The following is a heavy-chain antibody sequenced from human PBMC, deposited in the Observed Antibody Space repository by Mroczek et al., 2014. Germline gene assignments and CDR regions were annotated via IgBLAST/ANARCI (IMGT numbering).Heavy chain of an antibody. J-gene: IGHJ2*01. CDR3: ARDRPGIAVAGIGSRGGIYWYFDL. CDR1: GFTFSSYA. D-gene: IGHD6-19*01. Sequence: QVQLVESGGGVVQPGRSLRLSCAASGFTFSSYAMHWVRQAPGKGLEWVAVISYDGSNKYYADSVKGRFTISRDNSKNTLYLQMNSLRAEDTAVYYCARDRPGIAVAGIGSRGGIYWYFDLWGPWHPWSLSPQ. CDR2: ISYDGSNK. V-gene: IGHV3-30-3*01.